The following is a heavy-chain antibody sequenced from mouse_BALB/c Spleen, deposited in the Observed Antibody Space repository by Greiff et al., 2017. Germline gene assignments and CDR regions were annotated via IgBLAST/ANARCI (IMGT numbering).Heavy chain of an antibody. J-gene: IGHJ2*01. CDR2: IDPANGNT. V-gene: IGHV14-3*02. D-gene: IGHD1-1*01. CDR3: ARYYYGSSSYFDY. CDR1: GFNIKDTY. Sequence: EVQLQQSGAELVKPGASVKLSCTASGFNIKDTYMHWVKQRPEQGLEWIGRIDPANGNTKYAPKFQGKATITADTSSNTAYLQRSSLTSEDTAVYYCARYYYGSSSYFDYWGQGTTLTVSS.